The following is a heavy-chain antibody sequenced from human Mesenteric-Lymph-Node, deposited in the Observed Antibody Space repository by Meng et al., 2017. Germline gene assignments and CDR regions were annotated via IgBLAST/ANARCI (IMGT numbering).Heavy chain of an antibody. V-gene: IGHV1-18*01. D-gene: IGHD3-22*01. CDR3: ARKPRGVYDSSGYYSWFDP. CDR2: ISAYNGNT. CDR1: GYTFTSYG. J-gene: IGHJ5*02. Sequence: ASVKVSCKSSGYTFTSYGISWVRQAPGQGLEWIGWISAYNGNTNYAQKLQGRVTMTTDTSTSTAYMELRSLRSDDTAVYYCARKPRGVYDSSGYYSWFDPWGQGTLVTVSS.